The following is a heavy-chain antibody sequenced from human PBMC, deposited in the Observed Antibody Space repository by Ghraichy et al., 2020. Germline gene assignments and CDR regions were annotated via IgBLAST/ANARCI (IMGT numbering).Heavy chain of an antibody. V-gene: IGHV3-23*01. D-gene: IGHD3-3*01. Sequence: GESLNISCAASGFTFNSYAMTWVRQAPGKGLECVSLVSGSGGGTYYADSVKGRFTMSRDNLKNTLYLQMNSLRGEDTAVYYCAKFFRWSGSEDAFDVWGQGTVVTVSS. CDR3: AKFFRWSGSEDAFDV. CDR2: VSGSGGGT. CDR1: GFTFNSYA. J-gene: IGHJ3*01.